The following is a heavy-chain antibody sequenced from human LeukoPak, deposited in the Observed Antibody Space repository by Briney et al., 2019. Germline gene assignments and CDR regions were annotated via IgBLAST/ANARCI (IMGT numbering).Heavy chain of an antibody. V-gene: IGHV4-61*02. Sequence: SETLSLTFTVSGGSVRRGNYYWTWIRQPAGSGLEWIGRIYTSGTTDYNPSLRTRVTISVDASRNQFSLNLSSVTAADTAVYYCARWSGSVTARNYYYYMDVWGEGTTVTVSS. J-gene: IGHJ6*03. D-gene: IGHD6-6*01. CDR1: GGSVRRGNYY. CDR2: IYTSGTT. CDR3: ARWSGSVTARNYYYYMDV.